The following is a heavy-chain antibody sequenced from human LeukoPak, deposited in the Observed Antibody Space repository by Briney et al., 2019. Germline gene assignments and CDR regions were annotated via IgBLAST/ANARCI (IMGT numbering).Heavy chain of an antibody. CDR1: GYTFTSYY. J-gene: IGHJ4*02. CDR2: INPSGGST. Sequence: GASVKVSCKASGYTFTSYYMHWVRQAPGQGLEWMGIINPSGGSTSYAQKFQGRVTMTRDMSTSTVYMELSSLRSEDTAVYYCARAGPENLNWRCYIDFWGQGILVTVSS. CDR3: ARAGPENLNWRCYIDF. V-gene: IGHV1-46*01. D-gene: IGHD1-1*01.